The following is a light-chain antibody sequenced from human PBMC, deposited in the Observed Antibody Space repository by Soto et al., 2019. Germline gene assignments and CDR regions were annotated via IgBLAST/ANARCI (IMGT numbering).Light chain of an antibody. CDR2: DVS. CDR3: SSYTSSGTV. Sequence: QFALTQPASVSGSPGQSITISCTATSSDVGGYNYVSWYQQHPGKAPKLMIYDVSNRPSGVSNRFSGSKSGNTASLTISGLQAEDEADYYCSSYTSSGTVFGGGTKVTVL. CDR1: SSDVGGYNY. J-gene: IGLJ2*01. V-gene: IGLV2-14*01.